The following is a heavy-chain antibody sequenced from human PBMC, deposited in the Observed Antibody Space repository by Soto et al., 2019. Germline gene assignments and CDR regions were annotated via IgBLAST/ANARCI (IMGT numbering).Heavy chain of an antibody. V-gene: IGHV4-31*03. Sequence: PSETLSLTCTVSGGSISSGGYYWSWIRQHPGKGLEWIGYIYYSGSTYYNPSLKSRVTISVDTSKNQFSLKLSSVTAADTAVYYCARASCPIPCGGIAAAGHDNWFDPWGQGTLVTVSS. CDR1: GGSISSGGYY. CDR2: IYYSGST. CDR3: ARASCPIPCGGIAAAGHDNWFDP. D-gene: IGHD6-13*01. J-gene: IGHJ5*02.